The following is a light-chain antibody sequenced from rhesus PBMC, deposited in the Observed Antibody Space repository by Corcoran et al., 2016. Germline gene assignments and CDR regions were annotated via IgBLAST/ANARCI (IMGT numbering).Light chain of an antibody. CDR3: QHGYGTPFT. CDR2: YAS. CDR1: QGISNN. V-gene: IGKV1S15*01. Sequence: DIQMTQSPSSLSASVGDTVTITCRASQGISNNLAWYQQKPGKVPKLLNYYASTLQSGVPSRFRGSGSGTDFTLTISSLQPEDFATYYCQHGYGTPFTFGPGTKLDIK. J-gene: IGKJ3*01.